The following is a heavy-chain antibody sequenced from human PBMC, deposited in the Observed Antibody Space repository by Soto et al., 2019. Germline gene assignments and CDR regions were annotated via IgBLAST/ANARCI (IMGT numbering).Heavy chain of an antibody. Sequence: SETLSLPXTVSGDSIRSYYWTWIRQPPGKGLELIGYIYYSGSTRYNPSLKSRVTISVDMSKSQFSLKLSSVIAADTALYYCARAYGGFDNGLDVWGQGTAVTVSS. CDR3: ARAYGGFDNGLDV. CDR1: GDSIRSYY. V-gene: IGHV4-59*01. J-gene: IGHJ6*02. D-gene: IGHD5-12*01. CDR2: IYYSGST.